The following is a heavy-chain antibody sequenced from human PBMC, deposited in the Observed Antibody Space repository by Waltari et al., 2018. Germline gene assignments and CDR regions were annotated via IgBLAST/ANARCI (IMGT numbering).Heavy chain of an antibody. CDR1: GGSISSSSYY. D-gene: IGHD6-13*01. CDR3: ARRPLEQLGAMGAFDI. CDR2: IYYSGRT. J-gene: IGHJ3*02. V-gene: IGHV4-39*01. Sequence: QLQLQESGPGLVKPSETLSLTCTVSGGSISSSSYYWGWLRQPPGKGLEWIGSIYYSGRTYYNPSLKSRVTISVDTSKNQFSLKLSSVTAADTAVYYCARRPLEQLGAMGAFDIWGQGTMVTVSS.